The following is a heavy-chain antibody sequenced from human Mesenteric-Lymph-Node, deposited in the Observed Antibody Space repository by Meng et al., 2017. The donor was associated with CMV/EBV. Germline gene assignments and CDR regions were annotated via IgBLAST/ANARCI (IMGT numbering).Heavy chain of an antibody. D-gene: IGHD5-12*01. CDR2: IYYSGST. V-gene: IGHV4-31*03. Sequence: LRLSCTVSGGSISSGGNYWSWIRQHPGKGLEWIGYIYYSGSTYYNPSLKSRVTMSIDTSNNQFSLKLNSVTAADTAVYYCAREYSGYGHLDYWGQGTLVTVSS. CDR3: AREYSGYGHLDY. J-gene: IGHJ4*02. CDR1: GGSISSGGNY.